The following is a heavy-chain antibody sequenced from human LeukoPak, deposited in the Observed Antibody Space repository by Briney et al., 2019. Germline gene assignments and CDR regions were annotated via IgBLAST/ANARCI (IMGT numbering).Heavy chain of an antibody. J-gene: IGHJ4*02. CDR2: IHASGTN. CDR3: ARHDAGIAARPFDN. V-gene: IGHV4-4*09. Sequence: SEALSLTCTVCGGSISTYYWSWIRRPPGKGLEWIAYIHASGTNNYNPSLKSRITISVDTSKNQFYLKLSSVTAADTAVYYCARHDAGIAARPFDNWGQGTLVTVSS. D-gene: IGHD6-6*01. CDR1: GGSISTYY.